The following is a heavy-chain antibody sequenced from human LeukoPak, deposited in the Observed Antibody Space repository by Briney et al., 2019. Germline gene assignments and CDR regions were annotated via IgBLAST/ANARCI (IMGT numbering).Heavy chain of an antibody. CDR3: SRAMYSSAWD. V-gene: IGHV3-30*03. CDR2: ISYDGSNK. D-gene: IGHD6-19*01. CDR1: GFTFSSYG. Sequence: GGSLRLSCAASGFTFSSYGMHWVRQAPGKGLEWVAVISYDGSNKYYADSVKGRFTISRDNSKNTLYLQMNSLRAEDTAVYYCSRAMYSSAWDWGQGTLVTVSS. J-gene: IGHJ4*02.